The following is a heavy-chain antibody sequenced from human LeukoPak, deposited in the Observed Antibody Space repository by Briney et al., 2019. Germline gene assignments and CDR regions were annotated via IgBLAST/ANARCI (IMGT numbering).Heavy chain of an antibody. CDR1: GGTFSSYA. CDR3: ATLDTGTMVRGVPHYYFDY. J-gene: IGHJ4*02. CDR2: IIPIFGTA. Sequence: SVKVSCKASGGTFSSYAISWVRQAPGQGLEWMGGIIPIFGTANYAQKFQGRVTMTEDTSTDTAYMELSSLRSEDTAVYYCATLDTGTMVRGVPHYYFDYWGQGTLVTVSS. V-gene: IGHV1-69*06. D-gene: IGHD3-10*01.